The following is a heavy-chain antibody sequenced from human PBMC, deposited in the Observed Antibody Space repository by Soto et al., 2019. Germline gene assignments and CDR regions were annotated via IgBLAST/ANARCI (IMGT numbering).Heavy chain of an antibody. CDR1: VGSISSSSYY. D-gene: IGHD3-10*01. CDR2: IYYSGST. Sequence: PSETLSLTCTVSVGSISSSSYYWGWIRQPPGKGLEWIGSIYYSGSTYYNPSLKSRVTISVDTSKNQFSLKLSSVTAADTAVYYCARRLGFGEWAVWFDPWGQGTLVTVSS. CDR3: ARRLGFGEWAVWFDP. J-gene: IGHJ5*02. V-gene: IGHV4-39*01.